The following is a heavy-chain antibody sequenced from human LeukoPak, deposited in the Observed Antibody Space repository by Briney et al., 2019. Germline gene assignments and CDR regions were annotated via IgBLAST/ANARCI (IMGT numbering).Heavy chain of an antibody. J-gene: IGHJ4*02. CDR1: GYTFTSYY. CDR2: INPSGGST. D-gene: IGHD3-9*01. V-gene: IGHV1-46*01. Sequence: ASVKVSCKASGYTFTSYYMHWVRQAPGQGLGWMGIINPSGGSTSYAQKFQGRVTMTRDTSTSTVYMELSSLRSEDTAVYYCAREPLRYFDWLSFPHWGQGTLVTVSS. CDR3: AREPLRYFDWLSFPH.